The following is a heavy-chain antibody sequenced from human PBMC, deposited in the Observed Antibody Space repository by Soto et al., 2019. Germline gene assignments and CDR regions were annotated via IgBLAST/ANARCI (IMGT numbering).Heavy chain of an antibody. CDR1: WFTFSNYR. V-gene: IGHV3-23*01. CDR2: MSGSGAST. CDR3: QKVGSGWYYFDY. D-gene: IGHD6-19*01. J-gene: IGHJ4*02. Sequence: GGSLRLSCAASWFTFSNYRMSWVRQSPGKGLEWVSGMSGSGASTYYADSVKGRFTISRDNSKNTLYLQMNSLRGEGTAIYYCQKVGSGWYYFDYWARGILATVS.